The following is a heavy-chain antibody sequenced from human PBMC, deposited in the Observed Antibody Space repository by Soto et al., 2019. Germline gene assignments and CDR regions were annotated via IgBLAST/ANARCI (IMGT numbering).Heavy chain of an antibody. CDR2: INHSGST. CDR1: GGSFSGYY. J-gene: IGHJ6*03. Sequence: SETLSLTCAVYGGSFSGYYWSWIRQPPGKGLVWIGEINHSGSTNYNPSLKSRVTISVDTSKNQFSLKLSFVTAADTAVYYCARGRRLRYFSPYYMDVWGKGTTVTVSS. D-gene: IGHD3-9*01. CDR3: ARGRRLRYFSPYYMDV. V-gene: IGHV4-34*01.